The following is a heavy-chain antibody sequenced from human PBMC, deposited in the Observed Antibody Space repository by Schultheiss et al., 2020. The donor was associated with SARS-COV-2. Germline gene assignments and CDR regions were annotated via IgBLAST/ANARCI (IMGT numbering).Heavy chain of an antibody. V-gene: IGHV1-2*02. CDR2: INPNSGGT. CDR1: GYTFTSYG. CDR3: ARAGDGYNYGEDYYFVMDV. J-gene: IGHJ6*02. Sequence: ASVKVSCKASGYTFTSYGISWVRQAPGQGLEWMGWINPNSGGTNYAQKFQGRVTMTRDTSISTAYMELSRLRSDDTAVYYCARAGDGYNYGEDYYFVMDVWGQGTTVTVSS. D-gene: IGHD5-24*01.